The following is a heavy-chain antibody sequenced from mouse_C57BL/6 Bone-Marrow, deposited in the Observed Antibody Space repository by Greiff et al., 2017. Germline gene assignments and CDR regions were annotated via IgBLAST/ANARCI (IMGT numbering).Heavy chain of an antibody. J-gene: IGHJ3*01. D-gene: IGHD1-1*01. CDR3: ASSATVVAPFAY. V-gene: IGHV1-54*01. Sequence: QVQLQQSGAELVRPGPSVKVSCKASGFAFTNYLIEWVKQRPGQGLEWIGVINPGSGGTNYNDKFKGKATLTADKAYSNAYMQLSSLTSEDSAIYFCASSATVVAPFAYWGQGTLVTVSA. CDR1: GFAFTNYL. CDR2: INPGSGGT.